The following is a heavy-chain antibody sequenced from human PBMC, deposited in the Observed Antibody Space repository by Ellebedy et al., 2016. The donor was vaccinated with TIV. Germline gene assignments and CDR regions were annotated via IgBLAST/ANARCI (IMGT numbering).Heavy chain of an antibody. J-gene: IGHJ4*02. Sequence: GESLKISCVASGFSFRSYALSWVRQAPGKGLEWVSGIVGSGATKYADSVKGRFSISRDNSKSTVDLQMNSLRADDTAIYYCAKDRISGDGYWVFDFWGQGTVVTVST. V-gene: IGHV3-23*01. CDR2: IVGSGATK. D-gene: IGHD3-22*01. CDR3: AKDRISGDGYWVFDF. CDR1: GFSFRSYA.